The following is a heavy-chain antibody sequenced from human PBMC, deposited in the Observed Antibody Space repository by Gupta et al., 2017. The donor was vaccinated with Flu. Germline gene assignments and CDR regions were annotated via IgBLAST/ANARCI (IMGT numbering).Heavy chain of an antibody. D-gene: IGHD2-15*01. CDR2: FIPMYGAT. V-gene: IGHV1-69*06. J-gene: IGHJ6*02. Sequence: WVRQVPGQGLGWMGGFIPMYGATNYAQKFQGRVTITADKSASTAYLELSSLRFEDTAVYYCATRARGDIEVLVAATYTMDVWGQGTSVTVSS. CDR3: ATRARGDIEVLVAATYTMDV.